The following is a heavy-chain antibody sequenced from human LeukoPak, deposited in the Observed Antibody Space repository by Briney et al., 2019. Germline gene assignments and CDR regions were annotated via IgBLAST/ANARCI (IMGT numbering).Heavy chain of an antibody. CDR1: GYTFTSYA. Sequence: ASVKVSCKASGYTFTSYAMHWVRQAPGQRLEWMGWINAGNGNTKYSQRFQGRVTITRDTSASTTYMELSSLRSEDTAVYYCARGTNFDWLLTVDYWGQGTLVTVSS. CDR2: INAGNGNT. D-gene: IGHD3-9*01. V-gene: IGHV1-3*01. J-gene: IGHJ4*02. CDR3: ARGTNFDWLLTVDY.